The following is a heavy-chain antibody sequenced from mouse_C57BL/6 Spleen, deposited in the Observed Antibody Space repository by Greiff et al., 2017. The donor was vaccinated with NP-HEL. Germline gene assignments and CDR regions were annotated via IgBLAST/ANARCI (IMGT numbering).Heavy chain of an antibody. V-gene: IGHV5-12*01. CDR2: ISNGGGST. CDR3: ARHGYYSNYPFAY. CDR1: GFTFSDYY. J-gene: IGHJ3*01. Sequence: EVMLVESGGGLVQPGGSLKLSCAASGFTFSDYYMYWVRQTPEKRLEWVAYISNGGGSTYYPDTVKGRFTISRDNAKNTLYLQMSRLKSEDTAMYYCARHGYYSNYPFAYWGQGTLVTVSA. D-gene: IGHD2-5*01.